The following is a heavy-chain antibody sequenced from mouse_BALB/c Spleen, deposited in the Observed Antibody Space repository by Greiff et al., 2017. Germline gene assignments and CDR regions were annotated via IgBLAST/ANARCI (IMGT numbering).Heavy chain of an antibody. CDR3: TRGGYYGYLFAY. D-gene: IGHD1-2*01. J-gene: IGHJ3*01. CDR2: INPSNGGT. V-gene: IGHV1S81*02. Sequence: QVQLQQSGAELVKPGASVKLSCKASGYTFTSYYMYWVKQRPGQGLEWIGEINPSNGGTNFNEKFKSKATLTVDKSSSTAYMQLSSLTSEDSAVYYYTRGGYYGYLFAYWGQGTLVTVSA. CDR1: GYTFTSYY.